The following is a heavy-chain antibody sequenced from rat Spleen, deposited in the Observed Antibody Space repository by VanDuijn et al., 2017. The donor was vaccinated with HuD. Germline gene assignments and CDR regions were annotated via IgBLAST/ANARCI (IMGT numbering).Heavy chain of an antibody. CDR2: ITVTGGTT. CDR1: GFTFNNYW. D-gene: IGHD1-1*01. CDR3: TITYYSGDPFDY. V-gene: IGHV5-31*01. J-gene: IGHJ2*01. Sequence: EVQLVESGGGLVQPGRSLKLSCEASGFTFNNYWMTWIRQAPGKPLEWVASITVTGGTTYYPDSVKGRFTISRDNAKSTLYLQMNSLRSEDTATYYGTITYYSGDPFDYWGQGVMVTVSS.